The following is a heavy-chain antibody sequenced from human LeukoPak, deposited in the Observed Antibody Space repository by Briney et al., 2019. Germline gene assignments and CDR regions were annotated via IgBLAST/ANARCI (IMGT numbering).Heavy chain of an antibody. CDR3: ARLSAPVRGVSDY. V-gene: IGHV4-39*01. D-gene: IGHD3-10*01. J-gene: IGHJ4*02. Sequence: SETLSLTCTVSGGSLSSSSYYWGWIRQPPGKGLEWIGSIYYSGSTYYNPSPKSRVTISVDTSKNQFSLKLSSVTAADTAVYYCARLSAPVRGVSDYWGQGTLVTVSS. CDR1: GGSLSSSSYY. CDR2: IYYSGST.